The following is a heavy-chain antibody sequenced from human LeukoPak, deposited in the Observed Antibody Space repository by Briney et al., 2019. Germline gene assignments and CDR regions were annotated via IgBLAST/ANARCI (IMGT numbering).Heavy chain of an antibody. D-gene: IGHD5-18*01. J-gene: IGHJ4*02. CDR1: GFTFGSYW. CDR3: AREMVTFDY. CDR2: IKQDGSEK. Sequence: GGSLRLSCAASGFTFGSYWMSWVRQAPGKGLEWVANIKQDGSEKYYVDSVKGRFTISRDNAKNSLYLQMNSLRAEDTAVYYCAREMVTFDYWGQGTLVTVSS. V-gene: IGHV3-7*01.